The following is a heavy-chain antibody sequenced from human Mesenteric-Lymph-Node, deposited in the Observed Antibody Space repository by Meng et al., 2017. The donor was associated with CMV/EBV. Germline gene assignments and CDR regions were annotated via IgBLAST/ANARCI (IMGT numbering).Heavy chain of an antibody. D-gene: IGHD4-11*01. CDR1: GGTFSNYA. CDR3: ARRHRSNYVFDY. J-gene: IGHJ4*02. CDR2: FIPLLEIA. Sequence: SVKVSCKASGGTFSNYAFSWVRQAPGQGLEWMGAFIPLLEIADYAQRFQGRVTITADESTSTAYMELSGLGSEDTALYYCARRHRSNYVFDYWGQGTPVTVSS. V-gene: IGHV1-69*10.